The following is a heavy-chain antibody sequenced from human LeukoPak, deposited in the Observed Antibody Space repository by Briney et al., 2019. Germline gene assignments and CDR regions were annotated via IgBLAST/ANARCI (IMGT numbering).Heavy chain of an antibody. V-gene: IGHV6-1*01. D-gene: IGHD3-10*01. J-gene: IGHJ4*02. CDR2: TYYRSKWYI. CDR1: GDSVSSTNVG. CDR3: ARGAVRGGTNFDY. Sequence: PSQTLSLTCAISGDSVSSTNVGWNWIRQSPSSGLEWLGRTYYRSKWYIDYAVSVKGRITITPDTSKNQFSLQLNSVTPEDTAVYYCARGAVRGGTNFDYWGQGTLVTVSS.